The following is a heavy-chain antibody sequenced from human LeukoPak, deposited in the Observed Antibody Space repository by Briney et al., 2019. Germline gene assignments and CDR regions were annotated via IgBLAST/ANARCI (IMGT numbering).Heavy chain of an antibody. CDR1: GYTFTGYY. D-gene: IGHD3-22*01. CDR2: INPNSGGT. J-gene: IGHJ4*02. Sequence: ASVKVSCKASGYTFTGYYMHWVRQAPGQGLEWMGWINPNSGGTDYAQKFQGRVTMTRDTSISTAYMELSRLRSDDTAVYYCARGRDSSGYYPYWGQGTLVTSSS. CDR3: ARGRDSSGYYPY. V-gene: IGHV1-2*02.